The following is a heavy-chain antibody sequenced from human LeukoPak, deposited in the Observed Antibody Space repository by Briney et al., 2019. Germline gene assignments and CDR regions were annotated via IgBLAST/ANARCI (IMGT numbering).Heavy chain of an antibody. CDR1: GGTFSSYA. CDR3: ARVGNMVRGVISLNPFDY. D-gene: IGHD3-10*01. V-gene: IGHV1-69*04. Sequence: SVKVSCKASGGTFSSYAISWVRQAPGQGLEWMGRIIPILGIANYAQKFQGRVTITADKSTSTAYMELSSLRSEDTVVYYCARVGNMVRGVISLNPFDYWGQGTLVTVSS. CDR2: IIPILGIA. J-gene: IGHJ4*02.